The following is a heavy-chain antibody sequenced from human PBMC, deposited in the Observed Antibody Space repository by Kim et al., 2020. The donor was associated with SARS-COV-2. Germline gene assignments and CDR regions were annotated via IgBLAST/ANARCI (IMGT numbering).Heavy chain of an antibody. Sequence: ASVKVSCKASGYTFTSYGISWVRQAPGQGLEWMGWISAYNGNTNYAQKLQGRVTMTTDTSTSTAYMELRSLRPDDTAVYYCARDLRDYIWGSYKYGMDVWGQGTTVTVSS. CDR2: ISAYNGNT. V-gene: IGHV1-18*01. D-gene: IGHD3-16*01. J-gene: IGHJ6*02. CDR3: ARDLRDYIWGSYKYGMDV. CDR1: GYTFTSYG.